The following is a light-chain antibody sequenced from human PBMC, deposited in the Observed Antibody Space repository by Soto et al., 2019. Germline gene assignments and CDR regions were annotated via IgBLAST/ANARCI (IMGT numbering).Light chain of an antibody. Sequence: EIVLTQYPGTLSFSPGERATLSCRASQSVSSTSIAWYQQKPGQAPRLLIYGASSRATGIPDRFSGSGSGTDFTLTISRLEPEDFAVYYCQQYDNSPPWTFGQGTNVEIK. CDR3: QQYDNSPPWT. CDR2: GAS. V-gene: IGKV3-20*01. CDR1: QSVSSTS. J-gene: IGKJ1*01.